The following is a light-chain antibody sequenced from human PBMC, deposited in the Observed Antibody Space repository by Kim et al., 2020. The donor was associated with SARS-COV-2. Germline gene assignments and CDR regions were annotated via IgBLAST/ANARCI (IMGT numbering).Light chain of an antibody. J-gene: IGLJ2*01. CDR1: SSDVGRYNY. Sequence: QSVTISCTGTSSDVGRYNYGSWYQQHPGKAPQLMISEVSARPSGVPDRFSGSKSGNTASLTVSGLQAEDEADYYCSSYAGSNNYVIFGGGTQLTVL. CDR3: SSYAGSNNYVI. CDR2: EVS. V-gene: IGLV2-8*01.